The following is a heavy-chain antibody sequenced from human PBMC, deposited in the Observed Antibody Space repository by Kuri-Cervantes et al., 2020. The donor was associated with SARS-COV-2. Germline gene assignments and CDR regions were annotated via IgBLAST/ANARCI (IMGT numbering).Heavy chain of an antibody. V-gene: IGHV3-48*02. CDR1: GFTASANY. CDR2: ISSSSSTI. Sequence: GGSLRLSCAASGFTASANYMSWVRQPPGKGLEWVSYISSSSSTIYYADSVKGRFTISRDNAKNSLYLQMNSLRDEDTAVYYCARDLDYDFWSGYYSAFDIWGQGTMVTVSS. D-gene: IGHD3-3*01. CDR3: ARDLDYDFWSGYYSAFDI. J-gene: IGHJ3*02.